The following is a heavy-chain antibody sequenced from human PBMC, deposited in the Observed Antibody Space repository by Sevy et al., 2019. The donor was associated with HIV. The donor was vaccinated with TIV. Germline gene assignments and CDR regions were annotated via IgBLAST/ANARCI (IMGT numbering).Heavy chain of an antibody. V-gene: IGHV3-23*01. D-gene: IGHD2-21*01. Sequence: GESLKISCATSGFTFNIYAMSWARQAPGKGLEWVSTIGGGDTYYADSVKGRFTISRDDSKSAVYLQMNSLRADDTAVYYCAKDGVSRNKLWDWFDPWGQGTLVTVSS. CDR1: GFTFNIYA. J-gene: IGHJ5*02. CDR3: AKDGVSRNKLWDWFDP. CDR2: IGGGDT.